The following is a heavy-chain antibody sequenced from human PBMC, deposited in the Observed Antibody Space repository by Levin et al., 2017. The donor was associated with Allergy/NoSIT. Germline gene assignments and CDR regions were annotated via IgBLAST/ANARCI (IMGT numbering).Heavy chain of an antibody. CDR3: ATEIRNTYYHESSGFDY. Sequence: GGSLRLSCAASGFTLSNVWMSWVRQAPGKGLEWVGRIKSKTDGGSTDYAAPVKGRFTISRDDSKNTLYLQMTSLKTEDTAVYYCATEIRNTYYHESSGFDYWGQGTVVTVSS. D-gene: IGHD3-22*01. CDR1: GFTLSNVW. J-gene: IGHJ4*02. CDR2: IKSKTDGGST. V-gene: IGHV3-15*01.